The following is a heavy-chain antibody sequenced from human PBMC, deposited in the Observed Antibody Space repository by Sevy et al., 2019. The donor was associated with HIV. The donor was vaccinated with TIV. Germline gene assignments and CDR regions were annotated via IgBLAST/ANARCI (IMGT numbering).Heavy chain of an antibody. CDR3: ARMTTAAQGFDY. V-gene: IGHV4-34*01. Sequence: SKTLSLTCAVYGGSFSGYYWSWIRQPPGKGLEWIGEINHSGSTNYNPSLKSRVTISVDTSKNQFSLKLSSVTAADTAVYYCARMTTAAQGFDYWGQGTLVTVSS. J-gene: IGHJ4*02. CDR1: GGSFSGYY. CDR2: INHSGST. D-gene: IGHD4-17*01.